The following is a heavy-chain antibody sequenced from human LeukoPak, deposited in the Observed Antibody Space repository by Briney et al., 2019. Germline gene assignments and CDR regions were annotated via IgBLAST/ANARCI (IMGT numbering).Heavy chain of an antibody. CDR3: ARDLMADGSGSSAES. D-gene: IGHD3-10*01. Sequence: PGGSLRLSCAASGFAFSSYAMHWVRQGPGKGLEWVALVSYDGGSKYYADSVKGRITISRDNSKNILHLQMNSLRAEDTAVYYCARDLMADGSGSSAESWGQGTLVTVSS. CDR2: VSYDGGSK. V-gene: IGHV3-30-3*01. CDR1: GFAFSSYA. J-gene: IGHJ5*02.